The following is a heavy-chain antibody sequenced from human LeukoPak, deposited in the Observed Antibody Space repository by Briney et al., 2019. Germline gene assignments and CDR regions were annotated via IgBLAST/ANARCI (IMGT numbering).Heavy chain of an antibody. CDR2: IYYSGST. Sequence: SGTLSLTCTVSGGSISHDNYYWGWIRQPPGKGLEWIGNIYYSGSTYYSPSLKSRVTIFLDTSKNQFSLNLNSVTAADTAVYYCARTFGYTQDATVNYLGQGSLVTVPS. CDR3: ARTFGYTQDATVNY. D-gene: IGHD5-24*01. J-gene: IGHJ4*02. CDR1: GGSISHDNYY. V-gene: IGHV4-39*01.